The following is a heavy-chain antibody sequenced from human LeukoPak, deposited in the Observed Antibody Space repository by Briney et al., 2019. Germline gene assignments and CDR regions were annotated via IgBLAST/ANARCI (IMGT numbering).Heavy chain of an antibody. D-gene: IGHD6-19*01. CDR1: GFTFSSYS. CDR2: ISSSSSYI. J-gene: IGHJ4*02. V-gene: IGHV3-21*04. CDR3: AKDHLPGIVVADRDY. Sequence: GGSLRLSCAASGFTFSSYSMNWVRQAPGKGLEWVSSISSSSSYIYYADSVKGRFTISRDNSKNTLYLQINSLRAEDTALYYCAKDHLPGIVVADRDYWGQGTLVTVPS.